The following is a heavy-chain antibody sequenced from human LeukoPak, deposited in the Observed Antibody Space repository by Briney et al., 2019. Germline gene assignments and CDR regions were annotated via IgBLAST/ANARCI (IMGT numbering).Heavy chain of an antibody. J-gene: IGHJ6*03. CDR3: ASIAARPRNYYYYMDV. Sequence: SETLSLTCTVSGGSISSYYWSWIRQPPGKGLEWIGYIYYSGSTNYNPSLKSRVTISVDTSKNQFSLKLSSVTAADTAVYYCASIAARPRNYYYYMDVWGKGTTVTVSS. D-gene: IGHD6-6*01. CDR1: GGSISSYY. CDR2: IYYSGST. V-gene: IGHV4-59*12.